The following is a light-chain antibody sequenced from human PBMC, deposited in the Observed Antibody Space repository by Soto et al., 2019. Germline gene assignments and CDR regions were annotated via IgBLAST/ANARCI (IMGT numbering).Light chain of an antibody. CDR3: GSWDSSLSAYV. CDR2: DDN. Sequence: VLTQPPSVSAAPGQKVTISCSGSSSNIGGNSVSWYQQLPGTAPKLLIYDDNKRPSGIPDRFSGSKSGTSATLGITGFQTGDEADFYCGSWDSSLSAYVFGTGTKVTVL. V-gene: IGLV1-51*01. J-gene: IGLJ1*01. CDR1: SSNIGGNS.